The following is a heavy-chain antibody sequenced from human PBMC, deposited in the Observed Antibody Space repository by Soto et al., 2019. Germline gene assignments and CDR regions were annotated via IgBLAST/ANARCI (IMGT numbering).Heavy chain of an antibody. Sequence: GESLNITWKCSEYSFTSYWIGWLRKMPGKGLEWMGIIYPGDSDTRYSPSFQGQVTISADKSISTAYLQWSSLKASDTAMYYCARLGIVATRKYGMDVWGQGTTVTVSS. CDR1: EYSFTSYW. J-gene: IGHJ6*02. V-gene: IGHV5-51*01. CDR2: IYPGDSDT. D-gene: IGHD5-12*01. CDR3: ARLGIVATRKYGMDV.